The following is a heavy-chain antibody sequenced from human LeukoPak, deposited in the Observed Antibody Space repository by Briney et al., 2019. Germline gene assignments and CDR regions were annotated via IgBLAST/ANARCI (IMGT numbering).Heavy chain of an antibody. J-gene: IGHJ6*02. Sequence: GAPVKVSCKASGGTFSSYAISWVRQAPGQGLEWMGRIIPVLNITRYTQKFQGRVTITADTSTSTVYMELSSLRSEETAVYYCARDQGLTAPPPYGLDVWGQGTTVIVSS. CDR2: IIPVLNIT. CDR1: GGTFSSYA. CDR3: ARDQGLTAPPPYGLDV. D-gene: IGHD5-18*01. V-gene: IGHV1-69*04.